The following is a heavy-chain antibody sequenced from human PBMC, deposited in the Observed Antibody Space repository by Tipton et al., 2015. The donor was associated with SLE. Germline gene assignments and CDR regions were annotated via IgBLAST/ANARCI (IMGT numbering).Heavy chain of an antibody. CDR2: IYTGGRT. D-gene: IGHD3-3*01. J-gene: IGHJ6*03. CDR1: GGSIIGYY. Sequence: TLSLTCTVSGGSIIGYYWSWIRQPAGKGPEWIGRIYTGGRTIHNPSLNSRVTMSLDTSKNQFSLKLSSVTAADTAVYYCARTSTYYDFWSGSYYYYYYMDVWGKGTTVTVSS. CDR3: ARTSTYYDFWSGSYYYYYYMDV. V-gene: IGHV4-4*07.